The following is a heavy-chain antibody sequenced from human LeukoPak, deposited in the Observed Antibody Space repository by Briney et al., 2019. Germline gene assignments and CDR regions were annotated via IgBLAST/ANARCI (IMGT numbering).Heavy chain of an antibody. CDR3: GKDLPDFWSGYSGGEDY. Sequence: GGSLRLSCAASGFTFSSYGMHWVRQAPGKGLEWVAFIRYDGSNKYYADSVKGRFTISRDNSKNTLYLQMNSLRAEDTAVYYCGKDLPDFWSGYSGGEDYWGQGTLVTVSS. CDR1: GFTFSSYG. D-gene: IGHD3-3*01. CDR2: IRYDGSNK. V-gene: IGHV3-30*02. J-gene: IGHJ4*02.